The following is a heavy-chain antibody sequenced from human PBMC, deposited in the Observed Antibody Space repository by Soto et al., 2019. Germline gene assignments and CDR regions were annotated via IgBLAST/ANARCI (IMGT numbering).Heavy chain of an antibody. CDR1: EYRFSSYW. CDR2: IYPGDSDT. D-gene: IGHD2-8*01. Sequence: GEGLKRSGKGSEYRFSSYWISWVRQMPWKGLEWMGIIYPGDSDTRYSPSFQGQVTFSVDKSNNTAYLQWSSLKASDTAMYYCARQGSNGAYYYYGMDVWGQGTAVTVSS. J-gene: IGHJ6*02. CDR3: ARQGSNGAYYYYGMDV. V-gene: IGHV5-51*01.